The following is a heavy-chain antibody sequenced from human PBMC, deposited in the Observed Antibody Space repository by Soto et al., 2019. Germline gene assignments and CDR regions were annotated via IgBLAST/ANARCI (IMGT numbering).Heavy chain of an antibody. V-gene: IGHV4-34*01. CDR1: GGSFSGYD. Sequence: SETLSLTCAVYGGSFSGYDWSWIRQPPGKGLEWIGEINHSGSTNYNPSLKSRVTISVDTSKNQFSLKLSFVTAADTAVYYCARGKNYYGSGSYYKPYNWFDPWGQGTLVTVS. D-gene: IGHD3-10*01. CDR2: INHSGST. J-gene: IGHJ5*02. CDR3: ARGKNYYGSGSYYKPYNWFDP.